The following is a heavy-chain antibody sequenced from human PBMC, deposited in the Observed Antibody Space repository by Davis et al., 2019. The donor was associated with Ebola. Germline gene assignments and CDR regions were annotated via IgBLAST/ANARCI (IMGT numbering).Heavy chain of an antibody. CDR1: GFTFSNAW. J-gene: IGHJ4*02. Sequence: PGGSLRLSCAASGFTFSNAWMSWVRQAPGKGLEWVGRTKSKTDGDTTDYAAPVKGRFTISRDDSKNTLYLQMDSLKIEDTARYFCTTYGSGGYYTALFDHWGQGTLVTVSS. CDR3: TTYGSGGYYTALFDH. CDR2: TKSKTDGDTT. V-gene: IGHV3-15*01. D-gene: IGHD3-10*01.